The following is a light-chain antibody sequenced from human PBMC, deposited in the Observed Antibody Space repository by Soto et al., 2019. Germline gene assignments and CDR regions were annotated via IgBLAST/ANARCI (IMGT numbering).Light chain of an antibody. V-gene: IGLV1-44*01. CDR2: ADN. J-gene: IGLJ3*02. Sequence: QLVLTQPPSASETPGQRVAISCSGSNSNIGTNTVNWYQQLPGTAPKLLIYADNQRPSGIPDRFSGSKSGTSASLAISGLQSEDEAHYYCTAWDDSLDGRVFGGGTKVTVL. CDR3: TAWDDSLDGRV. CDR1: NSNIGTNT.